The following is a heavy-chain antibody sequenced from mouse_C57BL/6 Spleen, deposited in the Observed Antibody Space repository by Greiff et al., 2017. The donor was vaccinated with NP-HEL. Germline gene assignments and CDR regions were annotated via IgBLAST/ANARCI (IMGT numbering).Heavy chain of an antibody. CDR1: GFTFSSYA. J-gene: IGHJ1*03. D-gene: IGHD1-1*01. V-gene: IGHV5-4*03. CDR3: ARGLDYYGSSSPWYFDV. Sequence: EVMLVESGGGLVKPGGSLKLSCAASGFTFSSYAMSWVRQTPEKRLEWVATISDGGSYTYYPDNVKGRFTISRDNAKNNLYLQMSHLKSEDTAMYYCARGLDYYGSSSPWYFDVWGTGTTVTVSS. CDR2: ISDGGSYT.